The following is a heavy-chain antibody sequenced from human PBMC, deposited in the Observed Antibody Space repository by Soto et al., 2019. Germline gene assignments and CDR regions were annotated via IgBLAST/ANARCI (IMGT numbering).Heavy chain of an antibody. CDR2: IYYSGST. CDR1: GGSISSYY. Sequence: SETLSLTCTVSGGSISSYYWSWIRQPPGKGLEWIGYIYYSGSTNYNPSLKSRVTISVDTSKNQFSLKLSSVTAADTAVYYCARVIAAAGADLALGYWGQGTMVTVYS. J-gene: IGHJ4*02. D-gene: IGHD6-13*01. CDR3: ARVIAAAGADLALGY. V-gene: IGHV4-59*01.